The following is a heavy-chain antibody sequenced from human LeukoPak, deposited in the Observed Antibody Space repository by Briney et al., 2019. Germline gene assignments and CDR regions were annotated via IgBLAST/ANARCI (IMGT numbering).Heavy chain of an antibody. CDR3: ARVTIFGVVIMGDRFDY. CDR2: IYNSGST. Sequence: SETLSLTCTVSGGSISSSSYYWGWIRQPPGKGLEWIGSIYNSGSTYYNPSLKSRVTISVDTSKNQFSLKLSSVTAADTAVYYCARVTIFGVVIMGDRFDYWGQGTLVTVSS. J-gene: IGHJ4*02. V-gene: IGHV4-39*07. CDR1: GGSISSSSYY. D-gene: IGHD3-3*01.